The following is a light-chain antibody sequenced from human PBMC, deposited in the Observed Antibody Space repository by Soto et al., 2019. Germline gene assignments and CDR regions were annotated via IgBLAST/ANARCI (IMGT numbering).Light chain of an antibody. CDR1: QGINSY. J-gene: IGKJ5*01. Sequence: DIQLTQSPSFLSASVGERVTITCRASQGINSYLAWYQQKPGQAPRLLIFAASTLQNGIPSRFSGSGSGTEFTVTITSLQPEDFATYYCQQHKSYPITFGQGTRLEIK. CDR2: AAS. CDR3: QQHKSYPIT. V-gene: IGKV1-9*01.